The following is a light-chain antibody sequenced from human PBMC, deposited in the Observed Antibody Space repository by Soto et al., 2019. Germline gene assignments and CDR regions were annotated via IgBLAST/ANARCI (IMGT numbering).Light chain of an antibody. V-gene: IGLV7-46*01. Sequence: QAVVTQEPSLTVSPGGTVTLTCGSSTGAVTSGHYPYWFQQKPGQAPRTLIYDTSNKHSWTPGRFSGSLLGGKAALTLSGAQPEDEAEYYCLLSYSGARWVYGGGTKLTVL. J-gene: IGLJ3*02. CDR2: DTS. CDR3: LLSYSGARWV. CDR1: TGAVTSGHY.